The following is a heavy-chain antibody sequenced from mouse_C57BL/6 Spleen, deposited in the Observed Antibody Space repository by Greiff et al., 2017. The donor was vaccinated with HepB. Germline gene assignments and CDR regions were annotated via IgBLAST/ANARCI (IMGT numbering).Heavy chain of an antibody. CDR2: IYPGSGNT. CDR1: GYTFTDYY. CDR3: ARRHYDYDGFAY. Sequence: QVQLQQSGAELVRPGASVKLSCKASGYTFTDYYINWVKQRPGQGLEWIARIYPGSGNTYYNEKFKGKATLTAEKSSSTAYMQLSSLTSEDSAVYFCARRHYDYDGFAYWGQGTLVTVSA. V-gene: IGHV1-76*01. J-gene: IGHJ3*01. D-gene: IGHD2-4*01.